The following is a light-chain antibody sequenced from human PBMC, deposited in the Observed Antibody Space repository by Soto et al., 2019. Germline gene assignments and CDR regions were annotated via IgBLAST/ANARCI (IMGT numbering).Light chain of an antibody. CDR2: SVS. J-gene: IGLJ1*01. CDR3: ISYTVSRYYV. V-gene: IGLV2-14*01. CDR1: SSDIGTYDH. Sequence: QSVLTQPASVSGSPGQSITISCSGTSSDIGTYDHVAWFQQFPGKTPKLVIYSVSDRPSGVSYRFSGSKSGNTASLTISGLQADDEADYYCISYTVSRYYVFGTGTRSPS.